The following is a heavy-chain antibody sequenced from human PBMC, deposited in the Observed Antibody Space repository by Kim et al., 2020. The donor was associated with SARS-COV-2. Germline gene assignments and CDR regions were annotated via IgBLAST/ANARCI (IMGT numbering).Heavy chain of an antibody. CDR3: MKGGWGWIWDH. CDR2: IDGSDGTT. D-gene: IGHD2-2*03. J-gene: IGHJ4*02. Sequence: GGSLRLSCTTSGFTFTGYAMSLVRQAPGKGLEWVSSIDGSDGTTYYVDSVKGRFTISGDNSKNTLYLQMNSLRADDTAVYYCMKGGWGWIWDHWGQGTRVTVSS. V-gene: IGHV3-23*01. CDR1: GFTFTGYA.